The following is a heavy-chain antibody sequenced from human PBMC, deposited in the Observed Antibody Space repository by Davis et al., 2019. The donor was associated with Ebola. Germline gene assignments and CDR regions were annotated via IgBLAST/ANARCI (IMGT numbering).Heavy chain of an antibody. V-gene: IGHV3-7*01. Sequence: GESLKISCAASGFAFTGYWMGWVRQAPGTGLEWVANINQFGNERYYVDSVKGRFTIYRDSATNSLFLQMNNLRVEDTAVYYCARDGGDSGIRFDSWGRGTLVTVSS. CDR3: ARDGGDSGIRFDS. D-gene: IGHD3-10*01. CDR1: GFAFTGYW. CDR2: INQFGNER. J-gene: IGHJ4*02.